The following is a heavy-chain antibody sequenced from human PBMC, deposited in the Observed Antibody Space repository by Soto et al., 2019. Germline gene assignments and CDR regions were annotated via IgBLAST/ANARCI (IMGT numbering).Heavy chain of an antibody. J-gene: IGHJ4*02. CDR2: ISASGASI. CDR1: GFTFDSYD. Sequence: GGSLRLSCAASGFTFDSYDMNWVRQAPGKGLEWVSGISASGASIFYTDSVKGRFSISRDNSRNTLFLQMDSLRAEDTAVYYCAKATHYGDYYFDYWGQGTQATVSS. V-gene: IGHV3-23*01. D-gene: IGHD4-17*01. CDR3: AKATHYGDYYFDY.